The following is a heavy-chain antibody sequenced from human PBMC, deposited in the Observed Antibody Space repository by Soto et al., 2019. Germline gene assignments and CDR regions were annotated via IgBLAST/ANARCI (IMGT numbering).Heavy chain of an antibody. J-gene: IGHJ4*02. CDR3: ALETRYSSGWYSSGVFDY. CDR2: IYYSGST. Sequence: SETLSLTCTVSGGSISSGGYYWSWIRQHPGKGLEWIGYIYYSGSTYYNPSLKSRVTISVDTSKNQFSLKLSSVTAADTAVYYCALETRYSSGWYSSGVFDYWGQGTLVTVSS. CDR1: GGSISSGGYY. D-gene: IGHD6-19*01. V-gene: IGHV4-31*03.